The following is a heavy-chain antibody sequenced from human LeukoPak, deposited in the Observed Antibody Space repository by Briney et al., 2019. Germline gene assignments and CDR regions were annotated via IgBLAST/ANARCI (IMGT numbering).Heavy chain of an antibody. CDR3: AREALAIAVAGDFDY. V-gene: IGHV3-30-3*01. D-gene: IGHD6-19*01. CDR1: GFTFSSYA. CDR2: ISYDGSNK. Sequence: AGGSLRLSCAASGFTFSSYAMHWVRQAPGKGLEWVAVISYDGSNKYYADSVKGRFTISRDNSKNTLYLQMNSLRAEDTAVYYCAREALAIAVAGDFDYWGQGTLVTVSS. J-gene: IGHJ4*02.